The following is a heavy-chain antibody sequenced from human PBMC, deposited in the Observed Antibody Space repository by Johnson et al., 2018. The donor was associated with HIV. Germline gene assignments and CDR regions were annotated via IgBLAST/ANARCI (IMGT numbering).Heavy chain of an antibody. D-gene: IGHD5-24*01. J-gene: IGHJ3*02. CDR1: GFTFTNYW. CDR2: INEAGGRT. Sequence: VQLVESGGGVVQPGRSLRLSCGVSGFTFTNYWLHWVRQAPGKGLVWVSHINEAGGRTDYADSVKGRSTISRDNAKNTLYLQVNSLRAEDTAVYYCARGRWLHLGAFDIWGQGTMVTVSS. CDR3: ARGRWLHLGAFDI. V-gene: IGHV3-74*02.